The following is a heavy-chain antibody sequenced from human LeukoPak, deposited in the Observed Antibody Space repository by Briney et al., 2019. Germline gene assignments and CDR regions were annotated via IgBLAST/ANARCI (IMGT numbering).Heavy chain of an antibody. Sequence: GGSLRLFCAASGFTYSSYAMRWVRQAPGKGLEWVSSISGGGATFYADSVKGRFTISRDNSKNRLYLQMNRLGDEDTAVYYCAKDRAGIYCTTNICYGDSWGQGAQVTVSS. CDR1: GFTYSSYA. V-gene: IGHV3-23*01. J-gene: IGHJ4*02. CDR3: AKDRAGIYCTTNICYGDS. CDR2: ISGGGAT. D-gene: IGHD2-2*01.